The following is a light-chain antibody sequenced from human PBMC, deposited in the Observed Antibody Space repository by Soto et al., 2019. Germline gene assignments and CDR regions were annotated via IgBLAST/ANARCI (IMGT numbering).Light chain of an antibody. CDR2: GAS. J-gene: IGKJ1*01. Sequence: EIVLTQSPGTLSLSLGERATLSCRASQSVSNNYLAWYQQKPGQAPRLLIYGASGRATGIPDRFSGSGSGTDFILTISRLEPEDFVVYYCQQYGSSPRTFGQGTKVEIK. V-gene: IGKV3-20*01. CDR3: QQYGSSPRT. CDR1: QSVSNNY.